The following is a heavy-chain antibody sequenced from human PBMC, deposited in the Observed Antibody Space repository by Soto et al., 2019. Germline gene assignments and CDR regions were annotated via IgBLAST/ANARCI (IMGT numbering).Heavy chain of an antibody. D-gene: IGHD2-8*01. CDR1: GGSISSYY. V-gene: IGHV4-59*01. Sequence: QVQLQESGPGLVKPSETLSLTCTVSGGSISSYYWSWIRQPPGKGLEWIGYIYYSGSTNYNPSLESRVTISVDTSKNQFSLKLSSVTAADTVVYYCAFGNGAAFDIWGQGTMVTVSS. CDR2: IYYSGST. J-gene: IGHJ3*02. CDR3: AFGNGAAFDI.